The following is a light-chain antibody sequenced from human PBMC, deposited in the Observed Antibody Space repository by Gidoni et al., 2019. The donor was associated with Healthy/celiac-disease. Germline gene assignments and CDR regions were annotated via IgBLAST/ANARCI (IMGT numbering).Light chain of an antibody. Sequence: EIVMTQSPATRSVSPGERATLSCRASQSVSSNLAWYQQKPGQAPRLLIYGASTRATGIPARFSGSGSGTEFTLTISSLQSEDFAFYYCQQYNNWPLLTFGGGTKVEIK. J-gene: IGKJ4*01. V-gene: IGKV3-15*01. CDR1: QSVSSN. CDR2: GAS. CDR3: QQYNNWPLLT.